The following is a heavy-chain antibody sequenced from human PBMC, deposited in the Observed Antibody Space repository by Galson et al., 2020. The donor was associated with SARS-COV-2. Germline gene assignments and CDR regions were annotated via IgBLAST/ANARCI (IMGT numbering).Heavy chain of an antibody. CDR3: AREAPYTTGWYTVDY. J-gene: IGHJ4*02. D-gene: IGHD6-19*01. CDR2: IRPSGGRT. Sequence: GGSLRLSCAASGFTFSTYAMSWVRQAPGKGLEWVSAIRPSGGRTYYADSVKGRFTISRDDSKNTLFLQINSLRVEDTAIFYCAREAPYTTGWYTVDYWGLGTLVSVSS. CDR1: GFTFSTYA. V-gene: IGHV3-23*01.